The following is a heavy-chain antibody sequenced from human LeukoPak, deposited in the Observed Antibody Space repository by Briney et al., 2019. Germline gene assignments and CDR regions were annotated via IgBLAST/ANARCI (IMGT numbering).Heavy chain of an antibody. CDR3: AKHPNPLLRYFDWFDY. CDR1: GFIFSSYG. CDR2: IRFDGSDK. D-gene: IGHD3-9*01. J-gene: IGHJ4*02. Sequence: QSGGSLRLSCAASGFIFSSYGMHWVRQAPGKGLEWVTFIRFDGSDKYYADSVNGRFTISRDNSKNTLYLQMNSLRAEDTAVYYCAKHPNPLLRYFDWFDYWGQGTLVTVSS. V-gene: IGHV3-30*02.